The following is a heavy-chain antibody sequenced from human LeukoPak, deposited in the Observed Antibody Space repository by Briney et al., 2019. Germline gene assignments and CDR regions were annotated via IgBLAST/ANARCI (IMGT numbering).Heavy chain of an antibody. V-gene: IGHV3-43*02. Sequence: GGSLRLSCAASGFTFDDYAIHWVRQAPGKGLEWVSLISGDGGNTYYADSVKGRFTLSRDNSKNSLYLQMNSLRSEDTAFYYCAKDKALGYCSAGSCLYLDYWGQGTLVTVCS. CDR1: GFTFDDYA. D-gene: IGHD2-15*01. CDR2: ISGDGGNT. J-gene: IGHJ4*02. CDR3: AKDKALGYCSAGSCLYLDY.